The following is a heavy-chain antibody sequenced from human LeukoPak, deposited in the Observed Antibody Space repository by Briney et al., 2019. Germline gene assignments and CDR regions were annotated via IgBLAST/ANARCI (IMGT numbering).Heavy chain of an antibody. D-gene: IGHD6-19*01. J-gene: IGHJ6*02. CDR2: INPDGSER. Sequence: PGGSLRLSCPASGFSFRSYYMSWVRQAPGKGLEWVALINPDGSERYYVDSVKGRFTISRDNARNSLYLQMDSLRDDDTAMYFCTRDLAAVPGPRMDVWGQGTTVTVSS. CDR3: TRDLAAVPGPRMDV. V-gene: IGHV3-7*03. CDR1: GFSFRSYY.